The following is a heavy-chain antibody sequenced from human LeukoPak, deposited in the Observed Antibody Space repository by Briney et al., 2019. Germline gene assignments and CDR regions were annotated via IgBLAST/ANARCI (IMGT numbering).Heavy chain of an antibody. Sequence: GGSLRLSCAASGFTFSDYYMSWIRQAPGKGLEWVSYISSSGSTIYYADSVRGRFTISRDNAKNSLYLQMNSLRAEDTAVYYCARDVNWGSAIFDYWGQGTLVTVSS. J-gene: IGHJ4*02. CDR1: GFTFSDYY. CDR2: ISSSGSTI. CDR3: ARDVNWGSAIFDY. D-gene: IGHD7-27*01. V-gene: IGHV3-11*04.